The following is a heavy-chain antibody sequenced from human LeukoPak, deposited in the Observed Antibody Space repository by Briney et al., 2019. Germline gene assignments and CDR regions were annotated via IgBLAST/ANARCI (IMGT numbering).Heavy chain of an antibody. CDR3: AATGWELQVGAFDI. CDR2: INPSDGST. CDR1: GYTFTSYY. Sequence: ASVKVSCKASGYTFTSYYMHWVRQAPGQGLEWMGIINPSDGSTTYAQKFQGRVTMTRDTSTSTAYMELSSLRSEDTAVYYCAATGWELQVGAFDIWGQGTMVTVSS. D-gene: IGHD1-26*01. J-gene: IGHJ3*02. V-gene: IGHV1-46*01.